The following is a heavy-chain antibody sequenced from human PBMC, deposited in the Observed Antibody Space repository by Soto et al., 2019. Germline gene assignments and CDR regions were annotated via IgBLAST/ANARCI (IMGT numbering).Heavy chain of an antibody. J-gene: IGHJ4*02. V-gene: IGHV3-23*01. CDR1: GLTFSSYG. CDR3: AKDRRAGGNYGFYSDF. D-gene: IGHD1-7*01. Sequence: GGSLRLSCAASGLTFSSYGMTWVRQAPGKGLEWVSFSSATGAGTYYADSVKGRFTISRDNSKNTLYPQMTSLRADDTAVYYCAKDRRAGGNYGFYSDFWGQGALVTVS. CDR2: SSATGAGT.